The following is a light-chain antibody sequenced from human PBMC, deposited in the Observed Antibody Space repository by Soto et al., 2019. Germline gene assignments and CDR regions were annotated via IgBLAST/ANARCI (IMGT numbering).Light chain of an antibody. J-gene: IGKJ5*01. CDR1: QDISNY. CDR2: AAS. V-gene: IGKV1-39*01. Sequence: SVGDRVTITCKASQDISNYLNWYQQKPGKAPKLLIYAASSLQSGVPSRFSGSGGGTDFTLSISSVQPEDFATYFCQQSYMDPITFGQGTRLQNK. CDR3: QQSYMDPIT.